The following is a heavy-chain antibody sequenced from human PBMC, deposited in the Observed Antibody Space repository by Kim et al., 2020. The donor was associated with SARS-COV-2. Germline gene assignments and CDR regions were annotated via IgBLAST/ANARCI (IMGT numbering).Heavy chain of an antibody. V-gene: IGHV1-24*01. Sequence: ASVKVSCKVSGYTLTELSMHWVRQAPGKGLEWMGGFDPEDGETIYAQKFQGRVTMTEDTSTDTAYMELSSLRSEDTAVYYCATAIAVTMVRGELDYWGQGTLVTVSS. D-gene: IGHD3-10*01. CDR3: ATAIAVTMVRGELDY. J-gene: IGHJ4*02. CDR2: FDPEDGET. CDR1: GYTLTELS.